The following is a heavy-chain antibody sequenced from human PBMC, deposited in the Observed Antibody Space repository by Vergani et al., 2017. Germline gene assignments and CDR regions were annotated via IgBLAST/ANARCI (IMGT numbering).Heavy chain of an antibody. D-gene: IGHD2-2*01. CDR1: GFTFSSYA. CDR2: ISGSGGNT. Sequence: EVQLLESGGGLVQLGGSLRLPCAASGFTFSSYAMSWVRQVPGKGLEWVSGISGSGGNTYYANSVQGRFTISRDNSKKPLYLQMNSLRADDTAVYYCAKGVYCSSTSCYEGRGYYYGMGVWGQGTTVTFSS. CDR3: AKGVYCSSTSCYEGRGYYYGMGV. V-gene: IGHV3-23*01. J-gene: IGHJ6*02.